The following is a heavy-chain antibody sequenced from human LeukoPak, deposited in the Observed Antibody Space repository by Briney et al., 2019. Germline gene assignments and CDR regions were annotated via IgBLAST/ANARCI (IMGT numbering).Heavy chain of an antibody. Sequence: PGGSLRLSCAASGFTFSSYSMNWVRQAPGKGLEWVSSISSSSNYIYYADSVKGRFTTSRDNAKNSLYLQMNSLRAEDTAVYYCARGRGSGWYPDYWGQGTLVTVSS. J-gene: IGHJ4*02. CDR3: ARGRGSGWYPDY. D-gene: IGHD6-19*01. CDR2: ISSSSNYI. V-gene: IGHV3-21*01. CDR1: GFTFSSYS.